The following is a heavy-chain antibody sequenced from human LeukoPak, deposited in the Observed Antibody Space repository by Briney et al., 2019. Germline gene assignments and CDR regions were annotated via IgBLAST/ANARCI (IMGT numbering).Heavy chain of an antibody. CDR3: ARGVCSGGSCRNWFDP. CDR1: GGSTSSYY. J-gene: IGHJ5*02. CDR2: IYYSGST. D-gene: IGHD2-15*01. V-gene: IGHV4-59*01. Sequence: SETLSLTCTVSGGSTSSYYWSWIRQPPGKGLEWIGYIYYSGSTNYNPSLKSRVTISVDTSKNRFSLKLSSVIAADTAVYYCARGVCSGGSCRNWFDPWGQGTLVTVSS.